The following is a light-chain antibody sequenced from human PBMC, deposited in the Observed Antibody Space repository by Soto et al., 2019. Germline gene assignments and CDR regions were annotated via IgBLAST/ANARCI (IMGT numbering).Light chain of an antibody. CDR1: SSNIGAGYD. CDR3: QSYDSSLSVV. Sequence: QTVLTQPPSVYGAPGQRVTISCTGSSSNIGAGYDVHWYQQLPGTAPKLLIYGSSNRPSGVPDRFSGSKSGTSASLAITGLQAEDEADYYCQSYDSSLSVVFGGGTKLTVL. V-gene: IGLV1-40*01. J-gene: IGLJ2*01. CDR2: GSS.